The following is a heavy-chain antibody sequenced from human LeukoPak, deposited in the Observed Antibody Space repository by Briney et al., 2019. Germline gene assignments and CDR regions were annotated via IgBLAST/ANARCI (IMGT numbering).Heavy chain of an antibody. J-gene: IGHJ4*02. V-gene: IGHV3-23*01. CDR1: GFTFSSYA. CDR2: ISGSGGST. Sequence: HPGGSLRLSCAASGFTFSSYAMSWVRQAPGKGLEWVSAISGSGGSTYYADSVKGRFTISRDNSKNTLYLQMNSLRAEDTAVYYCASRQSRIAAAGTVYDYWGQGTLVTVSS. CDR3: ASRQSRIAAAGTVYDY. D-gene: IGHD6-13*01.